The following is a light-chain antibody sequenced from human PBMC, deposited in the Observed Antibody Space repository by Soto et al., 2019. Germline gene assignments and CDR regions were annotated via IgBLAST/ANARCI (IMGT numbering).Light chain of an antibody. V-gene: IGKV1-5*03. J-gene: IGKJ1*01. Sequence: EIQKTQSPSTLSEYVGDRVTITCRASQSISSWLAWYQQKPGTAPNLLIYKASTLQSGVPSRFSGSGSGTEFTLTISSLQPDDSATYYCQQYNVNWTFGQGTKVDIK. CDR3: QQYNVNWT. CDR1: QSISSW. CDR2: KAS.